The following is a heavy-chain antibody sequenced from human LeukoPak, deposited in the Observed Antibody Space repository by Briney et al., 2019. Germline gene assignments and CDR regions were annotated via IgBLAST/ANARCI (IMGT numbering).Heavy chain of an antibody. CDR1: GYTFTGYY. D-gene: IGHD6-6*01. CDR2: INPNSGGT. Sequence: GASVKVSCKASGYTFTGYYMHWVRQAPGQGLEWMGWINPNSGGTNYAQKFQGRVTMTRDTSISTAYMELSRLRSDDTAVYYCARPAARPPTLWFDPWGQGTLVTVSS. V-gene: IGHV1-2*02. CDR3: ARPAARPPTLWFDP. J-gene: IGHJ5*02.